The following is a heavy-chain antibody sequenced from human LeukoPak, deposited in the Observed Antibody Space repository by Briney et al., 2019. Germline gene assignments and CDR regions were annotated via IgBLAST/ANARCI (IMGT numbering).Heavy chain of an antibody. D-gene: IGHD3-16*02. CDR2: INGNGVT. J-gene: IGHJ5*02. CDR1: GGSLGFYF. CDR3: VRDELRTTYRFSWDP. V-gene: IGHV4-4*07. Sequence: SETLSLTCTVPGGSLGFYFWSWIRQSAGEGLEWIGRINGNGVTNYNPSLKSRVTMSVDTSKSQFSLNLRSVTAADSSVYYCVRDELRTTYRFSWDPWGQGILVTV.